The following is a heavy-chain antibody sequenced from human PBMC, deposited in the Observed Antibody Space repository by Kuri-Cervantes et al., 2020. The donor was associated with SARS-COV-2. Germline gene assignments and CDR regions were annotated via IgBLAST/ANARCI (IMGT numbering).Heavy chain of an antibody. D-gene: IGHD2-2*01. CDR1: GFSFSNFG. J-gene: IGHJ3*02. V-gene: IGHV3-48*04. Sequence: GGSLRLSCAASGFSFSNFGMNWVRQAPGKGLEWVSHISGSGSPIYYADSMKGRFIISRDNAKNSLYLQMNSMRAEDTAVYYCARVSCSSTSCYGRHDAFDIWGQGTMVTVSS. CDR3: ARVSCSSTSCYGRHDAFDI. CDR2: ISGSGSPI.